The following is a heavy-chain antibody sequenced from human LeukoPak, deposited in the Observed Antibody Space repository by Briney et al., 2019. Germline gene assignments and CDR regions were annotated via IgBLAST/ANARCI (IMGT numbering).Heavy chain of an antibody. CDR3: AKEHGYDSSASFDY. CDR2: ISGSGFT. V-gene: IGHV3-23*01. J-gene: IGHJ4*02. Sequence: GGSLRLSCAAPGFTFSNYAMSWVRQAPGKGLEWVSSISGSGFTYYADSVKGRFTISRDNSKNTLYLQMNSLRAADTAVYYCAKEHGYDSSASFDYWGQGTLVTVSS. CDR1: GFTFSNYA. D-gene: IGHD3-22*01.